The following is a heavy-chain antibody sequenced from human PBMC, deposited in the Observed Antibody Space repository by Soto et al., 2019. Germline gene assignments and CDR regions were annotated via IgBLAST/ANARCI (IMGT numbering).Heavy chain of an antibody. J-gene: IGHJ4*02. CDR2: VYYTGST. D-gene: IGHD3-9*01. CDR3: ARVLPRRYSTSAFDY. V-gene: IGHV4-59*12. Sequence: QVQLQESGPGLVKPSETLSLTCTVSGGSITNYYWTWIRQTPGKGLEWIGYVYYTGSTNYNPSLKSRVHISIDTSKNEFYLNLTSVTAAETAIYSCARVLPRRYSTSAFDYWGQGPLVTVSS. CDR1: GGSITNYY.